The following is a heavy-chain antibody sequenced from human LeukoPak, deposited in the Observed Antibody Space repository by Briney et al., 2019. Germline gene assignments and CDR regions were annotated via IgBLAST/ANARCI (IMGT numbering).Heavy chain of an antibody. V-gene: IGHV4-38-2*02. D-gene: IGHD2-15*01. CDR1: GYSISSGYY. CDR3: AREGSPSLPLYYMDV. CDR2: IYHSGRT. J-gene: IGHJ6*03. Sequence: SETLSLTCTVSGYSISSGYYWGWIRQPPGKGLEWIGSIYHSGRTFYNPSLKSRVTISVDTSKNQFSLKLTSVTAADTAVYYCAREGSPSLPLYYMDVWGKGTTVTISS.